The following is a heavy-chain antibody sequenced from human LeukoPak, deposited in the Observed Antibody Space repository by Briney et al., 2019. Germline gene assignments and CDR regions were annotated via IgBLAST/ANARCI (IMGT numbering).Heavy chain of an antibody. CDR2: IYYSGST. CDR1: GGSISSSSYY. D-gene: IGHD3-22*01. J-gene: IGHJ4*02. V-gene: IGHV4-39*01. CDR3: AGAYYYDSSGSEDYFDY. Sequence: KPSETLSLTCTVSGGSISSSSYYWGWIRQPPGKGLEWIGSIYYSGSTYYNPSLKSRVTISVDTSKNHFSLKLSSVTAADRAVHYCAGAYYYDSSGSEDYFDYWGQGTLVTVS.